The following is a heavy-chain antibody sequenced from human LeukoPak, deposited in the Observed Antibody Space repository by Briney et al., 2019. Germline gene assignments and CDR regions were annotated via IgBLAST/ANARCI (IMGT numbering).Heavy chain of an antibody. J-gene: IGHJ4*02. V-gene: IGHV4-34*01. CDR1: GGSVSGYY. CDR3: ARGPHYYDSSGYYYGY. Sequence: SETLSLTCAVYGGSVSGYYWSWIRQPPGKGLEWIGEINHSGSTNYNPSLKSRVTISVDTSKNQFSLKLSSVTAADTAVYYCARGPHYYDSSGYYYGYWGQGTLVTVSS. D-gene: IGHD3-22*01. CDR2: INHSGST.